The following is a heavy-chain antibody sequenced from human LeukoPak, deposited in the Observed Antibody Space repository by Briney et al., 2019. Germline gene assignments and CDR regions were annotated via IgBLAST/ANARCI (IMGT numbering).Heavy chain of an antibody. V-gene: IGHV3-23*01. CDR2: ISDSGGRT. Sequence: GGSLRLYCAVSGITLSNYGMSWVRQAPGKGLEWVAGISDSGGRTNYADSVKGRFTISRDSPKNTLHLQMNSLRAEDTAVYFCAKRGVVIRVILVGFHKEAYYFDSWGQGALVTVSS. J-gene: IGHJ4*02. CDR3: AKRGVVIRVILVGFHKEAYYFDS. D-gene: IGHD3-22*01. CDR1: GITLSNYG.